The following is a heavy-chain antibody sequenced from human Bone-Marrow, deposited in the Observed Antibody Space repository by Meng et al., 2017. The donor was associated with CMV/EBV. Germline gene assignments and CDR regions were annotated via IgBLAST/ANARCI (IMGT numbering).Heavy chain of an antibody. CDR2: INPNSGGT. J-gene: IGHJ6*02. CDR3: ARDTPRHGYSGYHDPFAQGRDV. V-gene: IGHV1-2*02. D-gene: IGHD5-12*01. Sequence: ASVKVSCKASGYTFTGYYIHWVRQAPGQGLEWMGWINPNSGGTNYAQKFQGRVTMTRDTSISTAYMELSRLRSDDTAVYYCARDTPRHGYSGYHDPFAQGRDVWGQGTTVTVSS. CDR1: GYTFTGYY.